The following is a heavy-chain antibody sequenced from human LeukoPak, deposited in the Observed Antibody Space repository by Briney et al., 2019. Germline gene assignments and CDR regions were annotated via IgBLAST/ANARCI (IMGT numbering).Heavy chain of an antibody. CDR3: ARGGGFGELLVAFDI. V-gene: IGHV3-64*01. CDR2: ISSNGGST. D-gene: IGHD3-10*01. J-gene: IGHJ3*02. CDR1: GFTFSSYA. Sequence: GSLRLSCAASGFTFSSYAMHWVRQAPGKGLEYVSAISSNGGSTYYANSVKGRFTISRDNSKNTLYLQMGSLRAEDMAVYYCARGGGFGELLVAFDIWGQGTMVTVSS.